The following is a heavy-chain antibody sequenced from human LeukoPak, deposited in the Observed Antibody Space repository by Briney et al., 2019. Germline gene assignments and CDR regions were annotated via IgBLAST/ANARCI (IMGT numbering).Heavy chain of an antibody. Sequence: PGGSLRLSSAASGFTFCSYAMSWVRQAPGKGLEWVSALSGSGGSTYYADSVKGRFTISRDNSKNTLYLQMNSLRAEDTAVYYCAKVQIFGVVIVAPFDYWGQGTLVAVSS. CDR2: LSGSGGST. CDR1: GFTFCSYA. D-gene: IGHD3-3*01. J-gene: IGHJ4*02. V-gene: IGHV3-23*01. CDR3: AKVQIFGVVIVAPFDY.